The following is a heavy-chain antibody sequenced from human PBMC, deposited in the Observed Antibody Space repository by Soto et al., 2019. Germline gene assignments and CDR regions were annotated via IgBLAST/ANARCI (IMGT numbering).Heavy chain of an antibody. J-gene: IGHJ5*02. D-gene: IGHD2-15*01. V-gene: IGHV3-30*18. Sequence: PGGSLRLSWSASGVTFNDFGMSWVRQAPGKGLEWVALISYDGSDKDYTDSVKGRFTISRDNSKNTLYLQMNSLRAEDTAVYYCAKEPDCSGGSCYSGWFDPWGQGPLVTVSS. CDR2: ISYDGSDK. CDR1: GVTFNDFG. CDR3: AKEPDCSGGSCYSGWFDP.